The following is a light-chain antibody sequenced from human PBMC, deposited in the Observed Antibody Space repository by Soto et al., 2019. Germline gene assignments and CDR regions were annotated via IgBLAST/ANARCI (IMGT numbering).Light chain of an antibody. CDR2: DVT. V-gene: IGLV2-11*01. Sequence: QSVLTQPRSVSGSPGQSVTISCTGTSSDVGGYNYVSWYQHHPGKAPKLMIYDVTKRPSGVPDRFSGSKSVNTASLTISGLQAEDEADYYCCSYAGSYTWVFGGGTKLTVL. CDR3: CSYAGSYTWV. J-gene: IGLJ3*02. CDR1: SSDVGGYNY.